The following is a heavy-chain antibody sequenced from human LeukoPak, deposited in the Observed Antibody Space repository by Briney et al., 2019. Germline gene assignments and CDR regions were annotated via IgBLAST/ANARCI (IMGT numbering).Heavy chain of an antibody. J-gene: IGHJ4*02. CDR1: GYTLTELS. D-gene: IGHD3-22*01. CDR3: ATYEHYYDSSGYYYDKGTYYFDY. V-gene: IGHV1-24*01. Sequence: ASVKVSCKVSGYTLTELSMHWVRQAPGKGLEWMGGFDPEDGETIYAQKFQGRVTMTEDTSTDTAYMELSSLRSEDTAVYYCATYEHYYDSSGYYYDKGTYYFDYWGQGTLATVSS. CDR2: FDPEDGET.